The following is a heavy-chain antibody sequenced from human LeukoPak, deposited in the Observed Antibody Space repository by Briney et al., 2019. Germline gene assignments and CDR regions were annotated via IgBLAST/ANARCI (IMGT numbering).Heavy chain of an antibody. Sequence: GSLRLSCAGSGFTFSTYWIHWVRQAPGQGLVWVSGISGDKSHTAYADSVKGRFTISRDNAKNTLHLQMNSLRDEDTAVYYCATATFYATSGYFPSWGQGTLVTVSS. CDR2: ISGDKSHT. J-gene: IGHJ5*02. V-gene: IGHV3-74*01. D-gene: IGHD3-22*01. CDR3: ATATFYATSGYFPS. CDR1: GFTFSTYW.